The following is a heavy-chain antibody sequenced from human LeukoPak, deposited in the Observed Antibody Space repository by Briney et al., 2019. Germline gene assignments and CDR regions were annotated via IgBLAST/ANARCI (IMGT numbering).Heavy chain of an antibody. V-gene: IGHV3-48*01. J-gene: IGHJ4*02. D-gene: IGHD3-22*01. CDR1: GFIFSSYS. CDR3: ARDLYRIVVVPHYFDY. CDR2: ISSVSSTI. Sequence: PGGSLRLSCAASGFIFSSYSMNWVRQAPGKGLEWISFISSVSSTIFYADSVKGRFNISRDNVKNSLYLQMNGLRAEDTAVYYCARDLYRIVVVPHYFDYWGQGTLVTVSS.